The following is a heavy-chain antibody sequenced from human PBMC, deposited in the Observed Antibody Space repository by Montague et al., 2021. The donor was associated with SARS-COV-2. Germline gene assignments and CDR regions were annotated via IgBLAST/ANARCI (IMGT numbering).Heavy chain of an antibody. V-gene: IGHV4-59*11. Sequence: SETLSLTCTVSGGSISNHYWSWIRQPPGRGLEWIGYIYYSGSTDYSPSLKSRVTISLDTSKNQFSLKVTSVTAADTAVYYCARGGGHYNYSLDVWGPGTTVTVSS. CDR1: GGSISNHY. D-gene: IGHD2-15*01. CDR2: IYYSGST. J-gene: IGHJ6*02. CDR3: ARGGGHYNYSLDV.